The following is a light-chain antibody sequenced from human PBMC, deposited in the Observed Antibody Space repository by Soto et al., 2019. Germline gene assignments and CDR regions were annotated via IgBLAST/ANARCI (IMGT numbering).Light chain of an antibody. CDR3: QQYNSYST. Sequence: DIQMTQSPSTLSASVGDRVTITCRASQSIGNWLAWYQQKVGGAPKLLIYDASSLESGVPSRFSGSASGTEFTLTITSLQPDDFATYYCQQYNSYSTFGQGTKVEIK. J-gene: IGKJ1*01. CDR2: DAS. CDR1: QSIGNW. V-gene: IGKV1-5*01.